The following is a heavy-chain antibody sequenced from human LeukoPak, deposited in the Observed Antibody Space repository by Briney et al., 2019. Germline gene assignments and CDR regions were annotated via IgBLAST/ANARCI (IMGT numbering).Heavy chain of an antibody. D-gene: IGHD3-9*01. CDR3: ARGNILTGYCFDF. CDR1: GGSITGYY. Sequence: PSETLSLTCAVYGGSITGYYWSWIRQTPGRGLEWVGEIHYTGATSYNPSLKSRATISTDTSKNQFSLRLSSVTAADTPVYYCARGNILTGYCFDFWGQGALVTVSS. V-gene: IGHV4-34*01. J-gene: IGHJ4*02. CDR2: IHYTGAT.